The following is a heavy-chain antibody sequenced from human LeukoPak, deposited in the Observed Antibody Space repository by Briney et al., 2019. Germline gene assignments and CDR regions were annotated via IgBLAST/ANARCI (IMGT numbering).Heavy chain of an antibody. CDR1: GFTFSSYW. CDR3: ARDLSGVTGYTYGRGIDY. V-gene: IGHV3-7*01. D-gene: IGHD5-18*01. Sequence: GRSLRLSCTTSGFTFSSYWMNWARQAPGKGLEWVANIKRDGSETYHVDSVKGRFTISRDNAKTSLYLQMNSLRAEDTAVYYCARDLSGVTGYTYGRGIDYWGQGTLVTVSS. CDR2: IKRDGSET. J-gene: IGHJ4*02.